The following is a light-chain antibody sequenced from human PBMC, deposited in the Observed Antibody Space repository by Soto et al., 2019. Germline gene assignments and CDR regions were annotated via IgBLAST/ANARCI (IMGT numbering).Light chain of an antibody. CDR3: AAWDDSLSGYV. Sequence: QSVLTQPTSASGTPGQRVTISCSGSSSNIGSNYVYWYQQLPGTAPKLLIYRNNQRPSGVPDRFSGSKSGTSASLAISGLRSEDEVDYYCAAWDDSLSGYVFGTGTKVTVL. V-gene: IGLV1-47*01. J-gene: IGLJ1*01. CDR1: SSNIGSNY. CDR2: RNN.